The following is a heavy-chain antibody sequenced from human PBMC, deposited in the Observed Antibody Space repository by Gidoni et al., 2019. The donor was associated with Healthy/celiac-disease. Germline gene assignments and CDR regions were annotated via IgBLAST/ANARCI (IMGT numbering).Heavy chain of an antibody. CDR3: ARENSGYDPVGAFDI. CDR1: GLPFGSYS. Sequence: EVQLVESGGGLVQLGGSLRLSCAPSGLPFGSYSMNWVRQAPGKGLEWVSYISSSSSTIYYADSVKGRFTISRDNAKNSLYLQMNSLRDEDTAVYYCARENSGYDPVGAFDIWGQGTMVTVSS. D-gene: IGHD5-12*01. J-gene: IGHJ3*02. CDR2: ISSSSSTI. V-gene: IGHV3-48*02.